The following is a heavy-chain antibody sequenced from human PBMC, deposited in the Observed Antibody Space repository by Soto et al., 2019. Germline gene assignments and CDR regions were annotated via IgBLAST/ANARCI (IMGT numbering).Heavy chain of an antibody. CDR1: GFTFSSYA. Sequence: QVQLVESGGGVVQPGRSLRLSCAASGFTFSSYAMHWVRQAPGKGLEWVAVISYDGSNKYYADSVKGRFTISRDNSKNTLYLQMNSLRAEDTAVYYCAREDIAVAADYWGQVTLVTVSS. J-gene: IGHJ4*02. CDR3: AREDIAVAADY. V-gene: IGHV3-30-3*01. D-gene: IGHD6-19*01. CDR2: ISYDGSNK.